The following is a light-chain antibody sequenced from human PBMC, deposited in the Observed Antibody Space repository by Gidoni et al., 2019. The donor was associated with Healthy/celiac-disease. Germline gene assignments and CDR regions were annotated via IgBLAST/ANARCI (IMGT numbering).Light chain of an antibody. Sequence: DIQMTQSPSSLSASVGDRGTITCRASQSISSYLNWYQQKPGKAPKLLIYAASSLQSGVPSRFSGSGSGTDFTLTISSLPPEDFATYYCQQSYSTPLTFGGGTKVEIK. CDR1: QSISSY. CDR2: AAS. V-gene: IGKV1-39*01. CDR3: QQSYSTPLT. J-gene: IGKJ4*01.